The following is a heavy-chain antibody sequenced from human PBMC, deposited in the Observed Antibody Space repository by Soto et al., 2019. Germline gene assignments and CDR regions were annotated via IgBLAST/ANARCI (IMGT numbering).Heavy chain of an antibody. J-gene: IGHJ4*02. CDR1: GFTFSSYA. CDR2: ISGSGGST. D-gene: IGHD1-26*01. CDR3: AKSLCRYYGYYFVY. Sequence: EVQLLESGGGLVQPGGSLRLSCAASGFTFSSYAMSWVRQAPGKGLEWVSAISGSGGSTYYADSVKGRFTISRDNYKNTLYLQMNSLGAEDTAGYYCAKSLCRYYGYYFVYWGQGTLVTVSS. V-gene: IGHV3-23*01.